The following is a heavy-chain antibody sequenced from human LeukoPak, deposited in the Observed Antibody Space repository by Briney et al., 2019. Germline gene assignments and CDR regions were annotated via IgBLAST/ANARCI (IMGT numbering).Heavy chain of an antibody. CDR2: ISYDGNNN. J-gene: IGHJ4*02. CDR3: AKDQRGDILTGSPFDY. Sequence: GGSLRLSCAASGFTFSRYGMHWVRQAPGRGLEWVALISYDGNNNHYADSVKGRFTISRDNSKNTLYLQMNSLRAEDTAVYFCAKDQRGDILTGSPFDYWGQGTLVTVSS. CDR1: GFTFSRYG. D-gene: IGHD3-9*01. V-gene: IGHV3-30*18.